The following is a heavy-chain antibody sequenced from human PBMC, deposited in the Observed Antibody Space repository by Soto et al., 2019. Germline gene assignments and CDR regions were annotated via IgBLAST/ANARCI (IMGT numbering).Heavy chain of an antibody. CDR2: IKISAVDT. V-gene: IGHV3-23*01. CDR3: AKDHSNFGLGP. J-gene: IGHJ5*02. Sequence: EVQLLESGGGLVQPGGSLRLSFAASGFTFSNFPMTWVRQAPGKGLEWVSAIKISAVDTYYADSVKGRFSISRDNSKNMLYLQLNSLRADDTAIYYCAKDHSNFGLGPWGQGTVVTVSS. D-gene: IGHD4-4*01. CDR1: GFTFSNFP.